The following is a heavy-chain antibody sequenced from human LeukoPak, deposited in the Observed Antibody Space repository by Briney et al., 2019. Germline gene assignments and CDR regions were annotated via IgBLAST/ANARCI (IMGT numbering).Heavy chain of an antibody. CDR3: ARGFGAVAGTELDY. V-gene: IGHV1-69*13. Sequence: ASVKVSCKASGGTFSSYAISWVRQAPGQGLEWMGGIIPIFGTANYAQKFQGRVTITADESTSTAYMELSSLRSEDTAVYYCARGFGAVAGTELDYWGQGTLVTVSS. CDR2: IIPIFGTA. J-gene: IGHJ4*02. D-gene: IGHD6-19*01. CDR1: GGTFSSYA.